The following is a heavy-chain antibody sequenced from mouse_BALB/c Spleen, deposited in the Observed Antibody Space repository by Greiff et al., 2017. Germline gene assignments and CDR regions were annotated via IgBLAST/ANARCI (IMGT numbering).Heavy chain of an antibody. J-gene: IGHJ3*01. D-gene: IGHD3-1*01. CDR2: ISYSGST. Sequence: EVKLMESGPGLVKPSQSLSLTCTVTGYSITSDYAWNWIRQFPGNKLEWMGYISYSGSTSYNPSLKSRISITRDTSKNQFFLQLNSVTTEDTATYYCARGARATVWFAYWGQGTLVTVSA. CDR1: GYSITSDYA. CDR3: ARGARATVWFAY. V-gene: IGHV3-2*02.